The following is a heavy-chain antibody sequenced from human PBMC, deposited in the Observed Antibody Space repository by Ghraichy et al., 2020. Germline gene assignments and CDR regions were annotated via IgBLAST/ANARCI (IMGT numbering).Heavy chain of an antibody. Sequence: GGSLRLSCAASGFTFSNAWMSWVRQAPGKGLEWVGRIKSKTDGGTTDYAAPVKGRFTISRDDSKNTLYLQMNSLKTEDTAVYYCTTTRTYYDFWSGYYTDYYYGMDVWGQGTTVTVSS. CDR3: TTTRTYYDFWSGYYTDYYYGMDV. D-gene: IGHD3-3*01. CDR1: GFTFSNAW. CDR2: IKSKTDGGTT. V-gene: IGHV3-15*01. J-gene: IGHJ6*02.